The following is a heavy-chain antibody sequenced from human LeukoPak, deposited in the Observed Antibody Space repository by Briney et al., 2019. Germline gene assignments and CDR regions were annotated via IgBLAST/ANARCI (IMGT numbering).Heavy chain of an antibody. V-gene: IGHV4-34*01. D-gene: IGHD2-2*01. J-gene: IGHJ4*02. Sequence: SETLSLTCAVYGGSFSGYYWSRIRQPPGKGLEWIGEINHSGSTNYNPSLKSRVTISVDTSKNQFSLKLSSVTAADTAVYYCAGIVVVPAARVSVDPVCWGQGTLVTVSS. CDR1: GGSFSGYY. CDR2: INHSGST. CDR3: AGIVVVPAARVSVDPVC.